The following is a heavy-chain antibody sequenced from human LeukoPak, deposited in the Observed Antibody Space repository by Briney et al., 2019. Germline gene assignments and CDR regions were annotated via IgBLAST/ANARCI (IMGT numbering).Heavy chain of an antibody. Sequence: ASVNVSFKASGYTFTSYGISWVRQAPGQGLEWMGWISAYNGNTNYAQKLQGRVTMTTDTSTSTAYLELRSLRSDDTAVYYCASVHIVVVPAAISRVWFDPWGQGTLVTVSS. J-gene: IGHJ5*02. D-gene: IGHD2-2*01. CDR3: ASVHIVVVPAAISRVWFDP. CDR2: ISAYNGNT. CDR1: GYTFTSYG. V-gene: IGHV1-18*01.